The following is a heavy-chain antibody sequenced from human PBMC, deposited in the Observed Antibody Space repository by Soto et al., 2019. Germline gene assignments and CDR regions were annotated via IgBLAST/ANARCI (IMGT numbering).Heavy chain of an antibody. CDR2: INPYTGGT. V-gene: IGHV1-2*02. D-gene: IGHD2-21*02. Sequence: QVQLVQSGSEVKEPGASVKVSCKASGYTFTGYYVLWVRQAPGQGTECMGWINPYTGGTNYAQKFQGRVTMTRDTAISTAYMELSKLISDDTAVYYCATQFHHCVGDFYRGPYFGMDVCGQGTTVTGSS. CDR3: ATQFHHCVGDFYRGPYFGMDV. CDR1: GYTFTGYY. J-gene: IGHJ6*02.